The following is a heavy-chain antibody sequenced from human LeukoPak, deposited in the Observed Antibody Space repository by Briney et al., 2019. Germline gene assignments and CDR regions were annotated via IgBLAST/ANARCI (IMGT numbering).Heavy chain of an antibody. V-gene: IGHV3-20*04. CDR1: GFTFDDYG. CDR3: ASPGDYGDYGGPEYFQH. D-gene: IGHD4-17*01. Sequence: PGGSLRLSCAASGFTFDDYGMSWVRQAPGKGLEWVSGINWNGGSTGYADSVKGRFTISRDNAKNSLYLQMNSLRAEDTALYYCASPGDYGDYGGPEYFQHWGQGTLVTVSS. J-gene: IGHJ1*01. CDR2: INWNGGST.